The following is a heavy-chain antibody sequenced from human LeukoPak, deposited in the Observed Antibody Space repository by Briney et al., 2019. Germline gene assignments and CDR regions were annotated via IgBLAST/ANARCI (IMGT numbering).Heavy chain of an antibody. Sequence: SETLSLTCAVYGGSFSGYYWSWIRQPPGKGLERIGEINHSGSTNYNPSLKSRVTISVDTSKNQFSLKLSSVTAADTAVYYCARRVAAGTRAAFDIWGQGTMVTVSS. CDR3: ARRVAAGTRAAFDI. J-gene: IGHJ3*02. D-gene: IGHD2-15*01. V-gene: IGHV4-34*01. CDR2: INHSGST. CDR1: GGSFSGYY.